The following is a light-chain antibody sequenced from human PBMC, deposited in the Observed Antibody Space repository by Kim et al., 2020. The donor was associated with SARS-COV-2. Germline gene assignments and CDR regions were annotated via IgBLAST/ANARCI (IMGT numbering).Light chain of an antibody. V-gene: IGLV1-40*01. Sequence: VTISGTGSSSNIGAGYDVHWYQQLPGTAPKLLIYGNSNRPSGVPDRFSGSKSGTSASLAITGLQAVDEADYYCQSYDSSLSGYVFGTGTKVTVL. J-gene: IGLJ1*01. CDR1: SSNIGAGYD. CDR3: QSYDSSLSGYV. CDR2: GNS.